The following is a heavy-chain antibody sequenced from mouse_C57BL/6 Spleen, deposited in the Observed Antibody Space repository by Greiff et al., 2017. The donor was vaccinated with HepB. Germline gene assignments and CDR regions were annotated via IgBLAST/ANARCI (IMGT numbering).Heavy chain of an antibody. CDR1: GYTFTSYW. CDR2: IDPSDSYT. J-gene: IGHJ2*01. D-gene: IGHD2-4*01. V-gene: IGHV1-69*01. Sequence: VQLQQPGAELVMPGASVKLSCKASGYTFTSYWMHWVKQRPGQGLEWIGEIDPSDSYTNYNQKFKGKSTLTVDKSSSTAYMQLSSLTSEDSAVYYCARRGDYDYENYFDYWGQGTTLTVSS. CDR3: ARRGDYDYENYFDY.